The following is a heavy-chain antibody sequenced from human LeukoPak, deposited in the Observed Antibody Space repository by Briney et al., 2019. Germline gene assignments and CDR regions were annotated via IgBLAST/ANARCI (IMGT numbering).Heavy chain of an antibody. Sequence: GGSLRLSCAASGFTFSSYAMSWVRQAPGKGLEWVSAISGSGGSTYYADSVKGRFTISRDNSKNTLYLQMNRLRAEDTAVYYCAKGGVDIVVVVAATQVYYWGQGNLVTVSS. J-gene: IGHJ4*02. CDR2: ISGSGGST. D-gene: IGHD2-15*01. V-gene: IGHV3-23*01. CDR1: GFTFSSYA. CDR3: AKGGVDIVVVVAATQVYY.